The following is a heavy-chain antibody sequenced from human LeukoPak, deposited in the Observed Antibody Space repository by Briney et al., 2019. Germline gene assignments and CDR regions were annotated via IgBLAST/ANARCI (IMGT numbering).Heavy chain of an antibody. Sequence: ASVKVSCKASGYTFTSYGINWVRQAPGQGLEWMGWISAYNGNTDYAQYLQGRVTMTTDTSTSTAYMELRSLRSDDTAVYYCARDGGQSYDILSGYYNNDWFDPWGQGTLVTVSS. CDR3: ARDGGQSYDILSGYYNNDWFDP. J-gene: IGHJ5*02. V-gene: IGHV1-18*01. CDR1: GYTFTSYG. CDR2: ISAYNGNT. D-gene: IGHD3-9*01.